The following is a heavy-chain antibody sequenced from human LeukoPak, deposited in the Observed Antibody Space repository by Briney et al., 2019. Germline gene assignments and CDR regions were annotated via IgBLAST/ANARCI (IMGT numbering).Heavy chain of an antibody. CDR1: GGSLSSDY. D-gene: IGHD4-23*01. V-gene: IGHV4-59*01. CDR2: VYYSGST. Sequence: SETLSLTCTVSGGSLSSDYWSWIRQPPTKELEWIGYVYYSGSTNYNPSLKSRVTISVDTSKNQFSLKLSSVTAADTAVYYCARRWYYYGMDVWGQGTTVTVSS. J-gene: IGHJ6*02. CDR3: ARRWYYYGMDV.